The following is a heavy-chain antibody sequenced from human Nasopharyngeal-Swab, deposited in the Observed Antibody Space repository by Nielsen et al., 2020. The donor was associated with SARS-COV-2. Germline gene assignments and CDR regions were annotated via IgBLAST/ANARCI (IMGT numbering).Heavy chain of an antibody. Sequence: WVRQAPGQGLEWMGWISAYNGNTNYAQKLQGRVTMTTDTSTSTAYMELRSLRSDDTAVYYCARVSREIEYSSSLYYYYYYMDVWGKGTTVNVSS. D-gene: IGHD6-6*01. CDR2: ISAYNGNT. J-gene: IGHJ6*03. V-gene: IGHV1-18*01. CDR3: ARVSREIEYSSSLYYYYYYMDV.